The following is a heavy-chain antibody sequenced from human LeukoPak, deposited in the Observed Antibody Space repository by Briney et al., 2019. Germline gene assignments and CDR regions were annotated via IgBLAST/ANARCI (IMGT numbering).Heavy chain of an antibody. CDR3: ARDLGRDSSVGLSSDY. D-gene: IGHD3-22*01. V-gene: IGHV3-21*01. CDR2: ISSSSSYI. J-gene: IGHJ4*02. Sequence: GGSLRLSCAASGFNFSSYSMNWVRQAPGKGLEWVSSISSSSSYIYYADSVKGRFTISRDNAKNSLYLQMNSLRAEDTAVYYCARDLGRDSSVGLSSDYWGQGTLVTVSS. CDR1: GFNFSSYS.